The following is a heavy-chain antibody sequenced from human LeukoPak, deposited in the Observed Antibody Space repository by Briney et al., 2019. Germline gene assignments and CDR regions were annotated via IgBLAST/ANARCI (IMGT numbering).Heavy chain of an antibody. J-gene: IGHJ3*02. Sequence: GGSLRLSCAASGFTVSSNYMSWVRQAPGKGLEWVSVIYSGGSTYYADSVKGRFTISRDNSKNTLYLQINSLRAEDTAVYYCARGSTVTTSGDAFDIWGQGTLVTVSS. CDR1: GFTVSSNY. CDR3: ARGSTVTTSGDAFDI. CDR2: IYSGGST. D-gene: IGHD4-17*01. V-gene: IGHV3-53*01.